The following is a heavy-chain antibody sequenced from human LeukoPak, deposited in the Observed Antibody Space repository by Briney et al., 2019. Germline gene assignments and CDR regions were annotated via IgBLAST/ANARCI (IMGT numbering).Heavy chain of an antibody. CDR1: GFTFSTYT. J-gene: IGHJ4*02. CDR3: ARPYSAYDYSAAI. Sequence: GGSLRLSCAASGFTFSTYTMIWFRQAPGKGLEWVSSISSSSTYIFYADSVEGRFTLSRDNAKDSLYLQMNSLRAEDTAMYYCARPYSAYDYSAAIWGQGTLVTVSS. V-gene: IGHV3-21*01. CDR2: ISSSSTYI. D-gene: IGHD5-12*01.